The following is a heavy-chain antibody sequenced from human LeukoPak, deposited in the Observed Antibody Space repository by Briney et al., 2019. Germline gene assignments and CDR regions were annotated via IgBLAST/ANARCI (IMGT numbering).Heavy chain of an antibody. V-gene: IGHV3-21*01. CDR3: APCPTVGLRFLVY. CDR1: GFTFSSYS. CDR2: ISSSSSYV. Sequence: GGCLRLSCAASGFTFSSYSMNWVRQAPGKGLEWGSSISSSSSYVYYADSVKGRFTISRDNAKNSLYLQMNSLRAEDTAVYYCAPCPTVGLRFLVYWGQGTLVTVSS. D-gene: IGHD3-3*01. J-gene: IGHJ4*02.